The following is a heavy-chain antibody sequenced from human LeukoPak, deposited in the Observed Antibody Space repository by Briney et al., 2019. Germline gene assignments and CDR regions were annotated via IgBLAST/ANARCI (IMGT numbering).Heavy chain of an antibody. CDR3: ARDGDVDSLDY. D-gene: IGHD7-27*01. Sequence: GGSLRLSCAASGFTFSSYAMHWVRQAPGKGLEWVAVISYDGSNKYYADSVKGRFTISRDNSKSTLYLQMNSLRAEDTAVYYCARDGDVDSLDYWGQGTLVTVSS. CDR2: ISYDGSNK. J-gene: IGHJ4*02. V-gene: IGHV3-30-3*01. CDR1: GFTFSSYA.